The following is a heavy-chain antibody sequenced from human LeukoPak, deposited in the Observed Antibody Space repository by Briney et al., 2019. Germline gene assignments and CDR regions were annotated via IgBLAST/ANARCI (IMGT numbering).Heavy chain of an antibody. Sequence: GRSLRLSCAASGFTFSSYAMHWVRQAPGKGLEWVAVISYDGSNKYYADSVKGRFTISRDNSKNTLYLQMNSLRAEDTAVYYCAKESRDGSPADYWGQGTLVTVSS. CDR2: ISYDGSNK. V-gene: IGHV3-30-3*01. CDR3: AKESRDGSPADY. J-gene: IGHJ4*02. D-gene: IGHD5-24*01. CDR1: GFTFSSYA.